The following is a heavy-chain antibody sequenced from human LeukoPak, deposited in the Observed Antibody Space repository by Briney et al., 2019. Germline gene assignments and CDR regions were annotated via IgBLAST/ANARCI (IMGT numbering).Heavy chain of an antibody. D-gene: IGHD3-3*01. Sequence: GGSLRLSCAVSGFTVSSNYMSWVRQAPGKGLEWVSVIYDGGSTDYAESVKGRFTISRDNSKNTLYLQMNSLRAEDTAVYYCARLTSGNGLDVWGRGTTVTVS. J-gene: IGHJ6*02. CDR3: ARLTSGNGLDV. CDR2: IYDGGST. V-gene: IGHV3-53*01. CDR1: GFTVSSNY.